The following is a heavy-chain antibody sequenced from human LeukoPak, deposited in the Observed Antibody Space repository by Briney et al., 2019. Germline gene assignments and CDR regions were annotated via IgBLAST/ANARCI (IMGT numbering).Heavy chain of an antibody. CDR2: ISSSSSTI. V-gene: IGHV3-48*01. J-gene: IGHJ4*02. D-gene: IGHD3-3*01. CDR1: GFTFSSYS. CDR3: ARSRPSAH. Sequence: TGGSLRLSCAASGFTFSSYSMNWVRQAPGKGLEWVSYISSSSSTIYYADSVKGRFTISRDNAKNSLYLQMNSLRAEDTAVYYCARSRPSAHWGQGTLVTVSS.